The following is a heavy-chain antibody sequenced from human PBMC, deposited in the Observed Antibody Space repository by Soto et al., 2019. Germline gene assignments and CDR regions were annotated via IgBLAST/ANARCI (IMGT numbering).Heavy chain of an antibody. Sequence: GGSLRLSCGASGFPFNTHGMAWVRQAPGKGLEWVSGISGGGDRTQYADGVKGRFTISRDNSKNTVDLQMTSLRAEDTATYYCAKTATYDYVWGDYRYFFDHWGQGTVVTVSS. CDR3: AKTATYDYVWGDYRYFFDH. J-gene: IGHJ4*02. CDR1: GFPFNTHG. CDR2: ISGGGDRT. V-gene: IGHV3-23*01. D-gene: IGHD3-16*02.